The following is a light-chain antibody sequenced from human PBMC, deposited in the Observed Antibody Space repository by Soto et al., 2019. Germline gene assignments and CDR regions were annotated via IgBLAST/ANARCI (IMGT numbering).Light chain of an antibody. J-gene: IGKJ3*01. Sequence: EIVCTQSPGTLYLSPGERATLSCRASQSFSRSYLAWYQQKPGQAPRLLIYGASSRATGIPDRFSGSLSGTDFTLQSGRLELVDFAVFDGRQYASSLFGPGTRVAI. CDR2: GAS. CDR3: RQYASSL. CDR1: QSFSRSY. V-gene: IGKV3-20*01.